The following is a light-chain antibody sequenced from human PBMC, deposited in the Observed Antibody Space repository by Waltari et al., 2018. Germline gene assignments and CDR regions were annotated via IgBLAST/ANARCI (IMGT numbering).Light chain of an antibody. CDR3: NSYTSSNTLV. CDR2: DVS. J-gene: IGLJ2*01. CDR1: SSDIGSYNY. V-gene: IGLV2-14*03. Sequence: QSALTQPASVSGSPGQSITISCTGTSSDIGSYNYVSWYQQHPGKAPKLMIYDVSNRPPGVSSLFSGSKSGNTASLTISGLQTEDEADYYCNSYTSSNTLVFGGGTKLTVL.